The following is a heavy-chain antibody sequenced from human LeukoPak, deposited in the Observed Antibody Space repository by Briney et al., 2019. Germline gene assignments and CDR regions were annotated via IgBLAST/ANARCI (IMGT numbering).Heavy chain of an antibody. CDR2: IWYDGSNK. D-gene: IGHD3-10*01. CDR3: ARGGNYYGSSGWFDP. V-gene: IGHV3-33*01. J-gene: IGHJ5*02. CDR1: GFTFSSYG. Sequence: GRSLGLSCAASGFTFSSYGMHWVRQAPGKGLEWVAVIWYDGSNKYYADSVKGRFTISRDNSKNTLYLQMNSLRAEDTAVYYCARGGNYYGSSGWFDPWGQGTLVTVSS.